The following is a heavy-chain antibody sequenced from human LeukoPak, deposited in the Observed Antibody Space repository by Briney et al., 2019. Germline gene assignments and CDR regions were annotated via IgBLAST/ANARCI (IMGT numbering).Heavy chain of an antibody. Sequence: GGSLRLSCAASGFTVSSNYMNWVRQAPGKGLEWVSVIYSGGSTYYADSVKGRFTISRDNSKNTLYLQMNSLRAEDTAVYYCATSIAAAGRDYWGQGTLVTVSS. CDR3: ATSIAAAGRDY. J-gene: IGHJ4*02. D-gene: IGHD6-13*01. CDR1: GFTVSSNY. CDR2: IYSGGST. V-gene: IGHV3-53*01.